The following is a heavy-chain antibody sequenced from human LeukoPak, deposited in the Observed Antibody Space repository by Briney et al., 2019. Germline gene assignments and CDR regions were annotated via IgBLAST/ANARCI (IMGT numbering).Heavy chain of an antibody. D-gene: IGHD3-22*01. Sequence: SVKVSCKASGGTFSSYAISWVRQAPGQGLEWMGGIIPIFGTVNYAQKFQGRVTITADKSTSTAYMELSSLRSEDTAVYYCATDYYYDSSGSYYTVDYWGQGTLVTVSS. V-gene: IGHV1-69*06. CDR2: IIPIFGTV. J-gene: IGHJ4*02. CDR1: GGTFSSYA. CDR3: ATDYYYDSSGSYYTVDY.